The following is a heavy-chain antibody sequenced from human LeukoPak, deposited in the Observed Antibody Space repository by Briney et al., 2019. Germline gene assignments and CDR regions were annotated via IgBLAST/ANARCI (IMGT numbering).Heavy chain of an antibody. CDR2: IKQDGSEK. CDR3: ARALLYYGFWSGYSTLFDY. J-gene: IGHJ4*02. CDR1: GFTFSSYW. Sequence: GGSLRLSCAASGFTFSSYWMSWVRQAPGKGLEWVANIKQDGSEKYYVDSVKGRFTISRDNAKNSLYLQMNSLRAEDTAVYYCARALLYYGFWSGYSTLFDYWGQGTLVTVSS. D-gene: IGHD3-3*01. V-gene: IGHV3-7*01.